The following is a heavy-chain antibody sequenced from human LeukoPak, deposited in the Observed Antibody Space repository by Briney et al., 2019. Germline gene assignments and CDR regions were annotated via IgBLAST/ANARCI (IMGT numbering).Heavy chain of an antibody. J-gene: IGHJ3*02. D-gene: IGHD4-17*01. CDR1: GFTFSSYS. V-gene: IGHV3-48*04. Sequence: GGSLRLSCAASGFTFSSYSTNWVRQAPGKGLEWVSYISSSSNTIYYADSVKGRFTISRDNAKKSLYLQMNSLRAEDTAVYYCARGDFNDYGDYVDAFEIWGQGTMVTVSA. CDR2: ISSSSNTI. CDR3: ARGDFNDYGDYVDAFEI.